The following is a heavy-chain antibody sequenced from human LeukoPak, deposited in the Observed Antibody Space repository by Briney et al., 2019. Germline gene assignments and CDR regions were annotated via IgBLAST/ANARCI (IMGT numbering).Heavy chain of an antibody. CDR3: ATFPYSSGVRDS. Sequence: SDTLSLSCSVSGASVSSRSYYWGWIRQPPGKGLEWIASIYSDGRMSWNPSLKSRVTISGDTSKNHFSLKLTSVIAADTAVYYCATFPYSSGVRDSWGQGTLVTVSS. J-gene: IGHJ4*02. V-gene: IGHV4-39*01. D-gene: IGHD6-19*01. CDR1: GASVSSRSYY. CDR2: IYSDGRM.